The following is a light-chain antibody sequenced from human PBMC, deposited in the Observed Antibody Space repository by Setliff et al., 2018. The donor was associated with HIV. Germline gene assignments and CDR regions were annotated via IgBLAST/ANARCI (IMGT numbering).Light chain of an antibody. V-gene: IGLV2-14*01. CDR2: EVR. CDR3: LSYTVNSTPLYV. J-gene: IGLJ1*01. CDR1: GSDVGGYNY. Sequence: QSALAQPASVSGSPGQSITISCTGTGSDVGGYNYVSWYQQHPGKAPKLIIYEVRNRPSGVSNRFSGSKSGNTASLTISGLQAEDEADYYCLSYTVNSTPLYVLGTGTKVTVL.